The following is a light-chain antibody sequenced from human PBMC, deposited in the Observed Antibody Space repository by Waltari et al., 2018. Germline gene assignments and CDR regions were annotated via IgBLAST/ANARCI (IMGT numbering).Light chain of an antibody. CDR3: QQYYSFPM. CDR2: WAS. J-gene: IGKJ1*01. Sequence: DIVMTQSPDSLAVSLCERANINCKSSRSILYSSNNKNYLAWYQQKPGRPPKLLINWASSRESGVPDRFSGSGSGTDFTLTISSLQAEDVAVYYCQQYYSFPMFGQGTKVEIK. V-gene: IGKV4-1*01. CDR1: RSILYSSNNKNY.